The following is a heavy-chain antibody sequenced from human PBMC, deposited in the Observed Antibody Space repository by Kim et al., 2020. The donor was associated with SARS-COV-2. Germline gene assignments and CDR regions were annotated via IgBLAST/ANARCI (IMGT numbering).Heavy chain of an antibody. Sequence: GESLKISCKGSGYSFTSYWIGWVRQMPGKGLEWMGIIYPGDSDTRYSPSFQGQVTISADKSISTAYLQWSSLKASDTAMYYCARGPTKIFRRRTYNWNYVECAYWGQRTLVTFSA. CDR3: ARGPTKIFRRRTYNWNYVECAY. CDR1: GYSFTSYW. J-gene: IGHJ4*02. CDR2: IYPGDSDT. V-gene: IGHV5-51*01. D-gene: IGHD1-7*01.